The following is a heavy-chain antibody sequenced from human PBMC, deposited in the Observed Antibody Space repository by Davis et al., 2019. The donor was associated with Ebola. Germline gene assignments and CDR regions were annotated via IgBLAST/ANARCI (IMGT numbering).Heavy chain of an antibody. D-gene: IGHD6-13*01. Sequence: ASVKVSCKASGYTFTGYYMHWVRQAPGQGLEWMGRINPNSGGTNYAQKFQGRVTMTRDTSISTAYMELSRLRSEDTAVYYCARDASAAAGSFDYWGQGTLVTVSS. J-gene: IGHJ4*02. CDR3: ARDASAAAGSFDY. CDR1: GYTFTGYY. CDR2: INPNSGGT. V-gene: IGHV1-2*06.